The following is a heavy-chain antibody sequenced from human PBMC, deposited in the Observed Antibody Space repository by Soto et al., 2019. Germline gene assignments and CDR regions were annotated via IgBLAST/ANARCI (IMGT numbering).Heavy chain of an antibody. V-gene: IGHV1-69*06. J-gene: IGHJ6*02. CDR3: ARDPGGATSLNYYGMDV. Sequence: TSVKVSCKASGGTFSSYAISWVRQAPGQGLEWMGGIIPIFGTANYAQKFQGRVTITADKSTSTAYMELSSLRSEDTAVYYCARDPGGATSLNYYGMDVWGQGTTVTVSS. D-gene: IGHD1-26*01. CDR2: IIPIFGTA. CDR1: GGTFSSYA.